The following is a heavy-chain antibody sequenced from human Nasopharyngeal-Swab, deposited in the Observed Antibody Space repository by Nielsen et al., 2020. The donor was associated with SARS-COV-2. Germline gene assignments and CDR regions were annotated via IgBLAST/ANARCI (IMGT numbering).Heavy chain of an antibody. J-gene: IGHJ3*02. V-gene: IGHV1-69*06. CDR2: IIPIFGTA. CDR1: GGTFSSYA. Sequence: SVKVSCNASGGTFSSYAISWVRQAPGQGLERMGGIIPIFGTANYAQKFQGRVTITADKSTSTAYMELSSLRSEDTAVYYCARGDTIFGKGSYDAFDIWGQGTMVTVSS. CDR3: ARGDTIFGKGSYDAFDI. D-gene: IGHD3-3*01.